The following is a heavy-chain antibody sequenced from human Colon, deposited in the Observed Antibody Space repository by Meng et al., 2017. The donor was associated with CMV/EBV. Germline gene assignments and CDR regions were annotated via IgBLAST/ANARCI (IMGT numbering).Heavy chain of an antibody. CDR2: IIPMFGSP. Sequence: QGQLVQSGAEVEKPGSSVKVSCKASGGTFDTSTFNWVRQAPGQGLEWMGGIIPMFGSPSYSQKFRGRVTITADELEVNGLRSEDTAVYYCARGKQAGFDLWGQGTLVTVSS. V-gene: IGHV1-69*12. J-gene: IGHJ5*02. D-gene: IGHD6-13*01. CDR1: GGTFDTST. CDR3: ARGKQAGFDL.